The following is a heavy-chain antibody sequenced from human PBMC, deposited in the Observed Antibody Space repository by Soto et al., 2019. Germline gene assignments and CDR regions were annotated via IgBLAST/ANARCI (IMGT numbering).Heavy chain of an antibody. V-gene: IGHV3-9*01. J-gene: IGHJ3*02. Sequence: DVQLVESGGGLVQPGRSLRLSCAASGFTFDDYAMHWVRQAPGKGLEWVSGISWNSGSIGYADSVKGRFTISRDNAKNSLYLQMNSLRAEDTALYYCAKDPGIGGIAVAGTSWIFDIWGQGTMVTVSS. CDR1: GFTFDDYA. CDR3: AKDPGIGGIAVAGTSWIFDI. D-gene: IGHD6-19*01. CDR2: ISWNSGSI.